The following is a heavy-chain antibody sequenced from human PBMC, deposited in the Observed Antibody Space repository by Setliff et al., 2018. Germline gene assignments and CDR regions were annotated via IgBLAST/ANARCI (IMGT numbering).Heavy chain of an antibody. D-gene: IGHD2-2*01. CDR2: ISGYNGYT. CDR3: VRDRAAIVVGPPTAAFDI. CDR1: GYTFAKYG. J-gene: IGHJ3*02. Sequence: ASVKVSCKAFGYTFAKYGTSWVRQAPGQGLEWMGWISGYNGYTVYAQKLQGRVTLTTDTSTGTAYMEVRRLRSDDTAQYYCVRDRAAIVVGPPTAAFDIWGQGTMVTVSS. V-gene: IGHV1-18*01.